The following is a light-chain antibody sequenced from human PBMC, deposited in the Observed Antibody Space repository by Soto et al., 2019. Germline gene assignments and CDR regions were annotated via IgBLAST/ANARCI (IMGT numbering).Light chain of an antibody. J-gene: IGKJ1*01. CDR2: DAS. CDR1: QNINGW. CDR3: QQYNPYCA. Sequence: DIQMTQSPSTLSASVGDRVTITCRASQNINGWLAWYQQKPGKAPKLLIYDASSLGSGVPSRFSGSGFGTDFTLTISSLQPDDFATYYCQQYNPYCAFGQGTTVEIK. V-gene: IGKV1-5*01.